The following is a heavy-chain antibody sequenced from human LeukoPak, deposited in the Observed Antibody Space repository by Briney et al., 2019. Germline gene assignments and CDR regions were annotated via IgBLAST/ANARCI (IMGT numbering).Heavy chain of an antibody. J-gene: IGHJ4*02. CDR3: ARSYDSSGYYPTWFDY. CDR2: IKQDGSEK. D-gene: IGHD3-22*01. CDR1: GFTFSSYW. Sequence: GGSLRLSCAAYGFTFSSYWMSWVRQAPGKGLEWVANIKQDGSEKYYVDSVKGRFTISRDNAKNSLYLQMNRLRAEDTAVYYCARSYDSSGYYPTWFDYWGQGTLVTVSS. V-gene: IGHV3-7*01.